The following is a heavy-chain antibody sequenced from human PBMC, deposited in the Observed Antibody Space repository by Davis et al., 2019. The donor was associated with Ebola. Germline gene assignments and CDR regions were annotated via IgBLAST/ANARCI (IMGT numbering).Heavy chain of an antibody. J-gene: IGHJ4*02. CDR2: ISYSGTT. CDR1: GGSIRSTPYY. Sequence: SDTLSLTCRVPGGSIRSTPYYWSWIRQPPGTGLEWIGHISYSGTTFYNPSLKSRVTISVDTSENQFSLRLSSVTAADTAVYYCARGDSYYDPSGYYAGPEAPDHWGQGTLVSVSS. CDR3: ARGDSYYDPSGYYAGPEAPDH. D-gene: IGHD3-22*01. V-gene: IGHV4-30-4*02.